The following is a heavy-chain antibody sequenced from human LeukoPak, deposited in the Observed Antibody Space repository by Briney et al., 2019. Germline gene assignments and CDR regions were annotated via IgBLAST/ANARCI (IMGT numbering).Heavy chain of an antibody. CDR1: GFTLSAYG. J-gene: IGHJ4*02. CDR2: LQSNGITI. CDR3: VRGMGYTSGIELFDD. D-gene: IGHD5-18*01. V-gene: IGHV3-30*02. Sequence: GSLRLSCAASGFTLSAYGMHWVRQAPGKGLEWVAFLQSNGITIHYADSVKGRFTISRDNSKNMLYLQLSSLKTEDTAMYYCVRGMGYTSGIELFDDWGQGTLVTVSS.